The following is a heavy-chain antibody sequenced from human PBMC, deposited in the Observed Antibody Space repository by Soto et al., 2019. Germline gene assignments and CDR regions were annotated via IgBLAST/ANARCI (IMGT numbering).Heavy chain of an antibody. J-gene: IGHJ6*02. Sequence: ASVKVSCKASGYTFTSYAMHWVRQAPGQRLEWMGWINAGNGNTKYSQKFQGRVTITRDTSASTAYMVLSSLRSEDTAVYYCARGKVLRFLEWLPPYYYGMDVWGQGTTVTISS. CDR2: INAGNGNT. CDR1: GYTFTSYA. D-gene: IGHD3-3*01. V-gene: IGHV1-3*01. CDR3: ARGKVLRFLEWLPPYYYGMDV.